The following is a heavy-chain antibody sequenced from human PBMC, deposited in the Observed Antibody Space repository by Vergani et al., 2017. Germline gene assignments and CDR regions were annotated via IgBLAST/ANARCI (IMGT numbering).Heavy chain of an antibody. CDR3: ARDSAVGGTFDS. V-gene: IGHV4-38-2*02. CDR2: IYYSGRT. J-gene: IGHJ4*02. D-gene: IGHD1-26*01. Sequence: QVQLQESGPGLVKPSETLYLTCAVPGYSISSGYYWGWNRQPAGKGLEWIGRIYYSGRTDYNPSLESRVTISVDTSKNTFSLKLNSVTAADTAIYYCARDSAVGGTFDSWGQGTLVSVSS. CDR1: GYSISSGYY.